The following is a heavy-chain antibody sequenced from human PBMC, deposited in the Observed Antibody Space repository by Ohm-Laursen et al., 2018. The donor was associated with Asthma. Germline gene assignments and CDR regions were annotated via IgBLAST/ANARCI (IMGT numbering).Heavy chain of an antibody. V-gene: IGHV1-18*01. CDR1: AYSLTSYA. Sequence: ASVKVSCKPTAYSLTSYALSWVRQAPGQRPEWMGWIYIRNTNYAPRFRDRITMTTDASTNTAYMELGGLRSDDTAVYYCVRDLVDRFDYWGQGSLVIVSS. J-gene: IGHJ4*02. CDR2: IYIRNT. CDR3: VRDLVDRFDY. D-gene: IGHD3-10*01.